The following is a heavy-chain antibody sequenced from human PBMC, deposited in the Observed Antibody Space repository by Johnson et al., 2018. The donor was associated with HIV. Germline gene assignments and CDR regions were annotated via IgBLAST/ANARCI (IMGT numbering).Heavy chain of an antibody. CDR2: ISYDGSNK. CDR3: ASDGWELLGVAAFDV. D-gene: IGHD1-26*01. V-gene: IGHV3-30*14. Sequence: VESGGGVVQPGRSLRISCAASGFTFSSYAIHWVRQAPGKGLEWVAIISYDGSNKYYADSVKGRFTISRDNSKNTLYLQMNSLRPEDTAVYYCASDGWELLGVAAFDVWGQGTMVTVSS. J-gene: IGHJ3*01. CDR1: GFTFSSYA.